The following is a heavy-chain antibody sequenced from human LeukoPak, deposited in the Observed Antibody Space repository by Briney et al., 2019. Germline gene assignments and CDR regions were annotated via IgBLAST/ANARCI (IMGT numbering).Heavy chain of an antibody. J-gene: IGHJ4*02. CDR3: ARDKIVGATNFDY. D-gene: IGHD1-26*01. Sequence: GGSLRLSCAASGFTVSSNYMSWVRQAPGKGLEWVSVIYSGGSTYYADSVKGRFTISRDNAKNSLYLQMNSLRAEDTAIYYCARDKIVGATNFDYWGQGTLVTVSS. CDR2: IYSGGST. CDR1: GFTVSSNY. V-gene: IGHV3-53*01.